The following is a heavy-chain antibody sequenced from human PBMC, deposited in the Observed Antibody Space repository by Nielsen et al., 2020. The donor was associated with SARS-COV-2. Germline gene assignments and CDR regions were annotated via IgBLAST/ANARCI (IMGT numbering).Heavy chain of an antibody. V-gene: IGHV4-39*01. CDR1: GGSISSSSFY. J-gene: IGHJ4*02. CDR2: IYYSGST. CDR3: TGHGSLYATSGP. Sequence: SETLSLTCTVSGGSISSSSFYWGWIRQPPGKGLEWIGSIYYSGSTYYNPSLKSRVTISVDTSKNQFSLKLSSVTAADTAVYFCTGHGSLYATSGPWGQGTLVTVSS. D-gene: IGHD2-15*01.